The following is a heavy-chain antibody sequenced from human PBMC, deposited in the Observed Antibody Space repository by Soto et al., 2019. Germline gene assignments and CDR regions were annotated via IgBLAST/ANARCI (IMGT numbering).Heavy chain of an antibody. D-gene: IGHD2-15*01. J-gene: IGHJ1*01. V-gene: IGHV1-69*02. Sequence: QVQLVQSGAEVKKPGSSVKVSCKASGGTFSSYTISWVRQAPGQGIEWMGRIIPILGIANYAQKFQGRVTITADKSTSTAYMELSSLRSDDTAVYYCAVYYSGGSCHGSAGEYFQHWGQGTLVTVSS. CDR1: GGTFSSYT. CDR3: AVYYSGGSCHGSAGEYFQH. CDR2: IIPILGIA.